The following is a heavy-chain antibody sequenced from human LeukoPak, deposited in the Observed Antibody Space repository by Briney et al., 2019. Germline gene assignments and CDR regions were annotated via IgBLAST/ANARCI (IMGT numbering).Heavy chain of an antibody. Sequence: SVKVSREASGGTFSGYTISWVRQAPGQGLEWMGGIIPIFGTANYAQKFQGRVTITADESTSTAYMELSSLRSEDTAVYYCARGGGSGRYSPFVYWGQRTLVTVSS. J-gene: IGHJ4*02. V-gene: IGHV1-69*13. CDR1: GGTFSGYT. CDR3: ARGGGSGRYSPFVY. CDR2: IIPIFGTA. D-gene: IGHD3-10*01.